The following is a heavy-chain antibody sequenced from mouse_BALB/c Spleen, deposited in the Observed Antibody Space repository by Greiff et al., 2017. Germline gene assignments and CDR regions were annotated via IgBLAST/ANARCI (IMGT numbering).Heavy chain of an antibody. CDR1: GYAFTNYL. J-gene: IGHJ4*01. CDR3: ARYGFRYAMDY. Sequence: QVQLQQSGAELVRPGTSVKVSCKASGYAFTNYLIEWVKQRPGQGLEWIGVINPGSGGTNYNEKFKGKATLTADKSSSTAYMQLSSLTSDDSAVYFCARYGFRYAMDYWGQGTSVTVSS. D-gene: IGHD1-1*01. V-gene: IGHV1-54*03. CDR2: INPGSGGT.